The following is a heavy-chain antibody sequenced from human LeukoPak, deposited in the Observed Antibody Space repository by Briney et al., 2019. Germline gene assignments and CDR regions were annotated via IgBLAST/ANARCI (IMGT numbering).Heavy chain of an antibody. CDR1: GYTFTGYY. D-gene: IGHD3-22*01. J-gene: IGHJ3*02. CDR3: ARELDYYDSSGYVVKDHDAAEPAFDI. V-gene: IGHV1-2*04. Sequence: GASVKVSCKASGYTFTGYYMHWVRQAPGQGLEWMGWINPHSGGTNYAQKFQGWVTMTRDTSISTAYMELSRLRSDDTAVYYCARELDYYDSSGYVVKDHDAAEPAFDIWGQGTMVTVSS. CDR2: INPHSGGT.